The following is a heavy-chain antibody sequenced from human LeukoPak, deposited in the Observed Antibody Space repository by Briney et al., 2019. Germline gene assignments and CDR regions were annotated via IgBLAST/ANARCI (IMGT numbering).Heavy chain of an antibody. Sequence: GASVKVSCKASGGTFSSYAISWVRQAPGQGLEWMGGIIPIFGTANYAQKFQGRVTITADESTSTAYMELSSLRSEDTAVYYCARDAVEERWLLSPHAFDIWGQGTMVTVSS. D-gene: IGHD5-24*01. J-gene: IGHJ3*02. CDR1: GGTFSSYA. V-gene: IGHV1-69*13. CDR3: ARDAVEERWLLSPHAFDI. CDR2: IIPIFGTA.